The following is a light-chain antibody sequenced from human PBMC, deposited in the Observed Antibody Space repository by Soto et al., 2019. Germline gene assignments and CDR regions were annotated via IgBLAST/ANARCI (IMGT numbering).Light chain of an antibody. Sequence: EIVMTQSPATLSVSLGERATLSCRASQSVSTNLAWYQQKPGQAPRLLIYGASTRATGIPARFSGSGSGTEFTLTISSLQSEDFLVYYCQQYNYWPTFGQGTKVEIK. CDR3: QQYNYWPT. J-gene: IGKJ1*01. V-gene: IGKV3-15*01. CDR1: QSVSTN. CDR2: GAS.